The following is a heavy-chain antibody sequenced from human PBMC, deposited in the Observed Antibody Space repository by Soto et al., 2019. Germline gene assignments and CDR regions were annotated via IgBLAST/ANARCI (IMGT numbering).Heavy chain of an antibody. Sequence: QVQLVQSGAEVKKPGSSVKVSCKASGGTFSSYTISWVRQAPGQGLEWMGRIIPILGIANYAQKFQGRVTITADKSTSTAYMELSSLRSEDTAVYYCASYCSSTSCYSWGQGTLVTVSS. D-gene: IGHD2-2*01. V-gene: IGHV1-69*02. CDR1: GGTFSSYT. J-gene: IGHJ4*02. CDR2: IIPILGIA. CDR3: ASYCSSTSCYS.